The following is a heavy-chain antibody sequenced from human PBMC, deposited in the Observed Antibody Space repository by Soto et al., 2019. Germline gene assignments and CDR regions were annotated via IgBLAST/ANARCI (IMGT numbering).Heavy chain of an antibody. D-gene: IGHD4-17*01. CDR3: ATALQTYGDYDY. Sequence: ASVKVSCKVSVYTLTELSMHWVRQAPGKGLEWMGGFDPEDGETIYAQKFQGRVTMTEDTSTDTAYMELSSLRSEDTAVYYCATALQTYGDYDYWGQGTLVTVSS. J-gene: IGHJ4*02. CDR1: VYTLTELS. CDR2: FDPEDGET. V-gene: IGHV1-24*01.